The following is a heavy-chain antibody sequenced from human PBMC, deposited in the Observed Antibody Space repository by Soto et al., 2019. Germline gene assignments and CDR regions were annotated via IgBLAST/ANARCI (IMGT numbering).Heavy chain of an antibody. J-gene: IGHJ4*02. CDR1: GFTFNNYG. V-gene: IGHV3-33*01. Sequence: QVQLVESGGGVVQPGRSLRLSCAASGFTFNNYGMHWVRQAPGKGLEWVAVIWYDGSNKDYADSVKGRFTISRDNSKNTLYLQMNSLRAEDTAVYYCARDRLYGDGQSSLDYWGQGTLVTVSS. CDR3: ARDRLYGDGQSSLDY. CDR2: IWYDGSNK. D-gene: IGHD4-17*01.